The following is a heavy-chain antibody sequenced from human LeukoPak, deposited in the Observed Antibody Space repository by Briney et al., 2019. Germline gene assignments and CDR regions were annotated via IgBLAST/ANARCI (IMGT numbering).Heavy chain of an antibody. V-gene: IGHV3-21*01. Sequence: GGSLRLSCAASGFTFSSYSMNWVRQAPGKGLEWVSSISSSSSYIYYADSVKGRFTISRDNAKNALYLQMNSLRAEDTAVYYCAREGHYGSTADYWGQGTLVTVSS. CDR3: AREGHYGSTADY. D-gene: IGHD3-10*01. CDR1: GFTFSSYS. CDR2: ISSSSSYI. J-gene: IGHJ4*02.